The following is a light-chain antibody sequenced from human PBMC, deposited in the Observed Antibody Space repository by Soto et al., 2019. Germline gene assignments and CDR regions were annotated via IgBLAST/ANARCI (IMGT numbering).Light chain of an antibody. V-gene: IGLV2-14*01. J-gene: IGLJ2*01. CDR3: SSYTRSTTLYVV. CDR1: SSDIGGYNY. CDR2: DVS. Sequence: QAVVTQPASVSGSPGQSITISCTGTSSDIGGYNYVSWYQQHPGKAPKLMIYDVSNRPSGVSNRFSGSKSGTTASLTISGLQAEDEAGYYCSSYTRSTTLYVVFGGGTKLTVL.